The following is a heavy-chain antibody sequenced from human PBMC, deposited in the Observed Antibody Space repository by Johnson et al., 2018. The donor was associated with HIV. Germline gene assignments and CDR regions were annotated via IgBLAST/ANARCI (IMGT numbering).Heavy chain of an antibody. V-gene: IGHV3-15*01. CDR2: IKSKTDGGTT. CDR3: ARVPSAAAGRRGGAFDI. CDR1: GFTFSNAW. D-gene: IGHD6-13*01. Sequence: MLLVESGGGLVQPGGSLRLSCAASGFTFSNAWMSWVRQAPGKGLEWVGRIKSKTDGGTTDYAAPVKGRFTISRHNSKNTLYLQMNSLRAEDTAVYYCARVPSAAAGRRGGAFDIWGQGTMVTVSS. J-gene: IGHJ3*02.